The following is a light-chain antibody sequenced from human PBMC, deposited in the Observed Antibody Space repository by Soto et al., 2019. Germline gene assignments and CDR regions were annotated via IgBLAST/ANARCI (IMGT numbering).Light chain of an antibody. J-gene: IGLJ1*01. CDR2: ENN. V-gene: IGLV1-51*02. Sequence: QSLLPRPPSVSAAPGERVTIPSSRSSSNIGNNYVSWFQLLPGTAPKLLIYENNKRPSGIPDRFSGSKSGTSATLGITGLQTGDEADYYCGTWDNSLNSYVFGAGTKVTVL. CDR1: SSNIGNNY. CDR3: GTWDNSLNSYV.